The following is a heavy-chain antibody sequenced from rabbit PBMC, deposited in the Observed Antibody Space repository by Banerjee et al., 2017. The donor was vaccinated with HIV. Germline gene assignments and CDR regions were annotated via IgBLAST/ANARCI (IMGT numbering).Heavy chain of an antibody. CDR3: ARGAGIHYADL. D-gene: IGHD4-2*01. CDR2: IDTGDGST. Sequence: QSLEESGGDLVKPGASLTLTCTASGFSFSGRYYMCWVRQAPGKGQEWIGCIDTGDGSTYYASWAKGRFTTSKASSTTVTLQMTSLTAADTATYFCARGAGIHYADLWDPGTLVTVS. J-gene: IGHJ6*01. CDR1: GFSFSGRYY. V-gene: IGHV1S40*01.